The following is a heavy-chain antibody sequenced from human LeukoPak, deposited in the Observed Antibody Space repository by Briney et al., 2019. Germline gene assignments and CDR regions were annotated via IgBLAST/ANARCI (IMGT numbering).Heavy chain of an antibody. Sequence: ASVKVSRKVSGYTLTELSMHWVRQAPGKGLEWMGGYDPEDGETIYAQKFQGRVTMTEDTSTDTAYMELSSLRSEDTAVYYCATVSGNVVRGVTEYYFDYWGQGTLVTVSS. J-gene: IGHJ4*02. D-gene: IGHD3-10*01. CDR3: ATVSGNVVRGVTEYYFDY. CDR2: YDPEDGET. V-gene: IGHV1-24*01. CDR1: GYTLTELS.